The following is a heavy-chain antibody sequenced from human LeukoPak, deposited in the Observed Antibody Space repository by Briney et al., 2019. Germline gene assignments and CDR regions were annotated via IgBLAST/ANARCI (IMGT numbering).Heavy chain of an antibody. Sequence: PGGSLRLSCIASGFSFSGHWMHWARQLPGKGLEWVSAISAWSDNIHYADSVRGRFTISRDNSKNMLYLQMNSLRAEDTAVYYCAIRTPGSAWYEYWGQGTLVTVSS. J-gene: IGHJ4*02. CDR2: ISAWSDNI. V-gene: IGHV3-23*01. CDR1: GFSFSGHW. D-gene: IGHD6-19*01. CDR3: AIRTPGSAWYEY.